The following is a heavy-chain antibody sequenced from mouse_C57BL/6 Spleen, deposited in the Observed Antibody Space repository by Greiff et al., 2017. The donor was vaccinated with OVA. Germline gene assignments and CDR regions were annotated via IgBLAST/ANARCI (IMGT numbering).Heavy chain of an antibody. V-gene: IGHV3-6*01. J-gene: IGHJ3*01. CDR2: ISYDGSN. CDR3: ARVDYDGGPWFAY. Sequence: EVKLVESGPGLVKPSQSLSLTCSVTGYSITSGYYWNWIRQFPGNKLEWMGYISYDGSNNYNPSLKNRISITRDTSKNQFFLKLNSVTTEDTATYYCARVDYDGGPWFAYWGQGTLVTVSA. D-gene: IGHD2-4*01. CDR1: GYSITSGYY.